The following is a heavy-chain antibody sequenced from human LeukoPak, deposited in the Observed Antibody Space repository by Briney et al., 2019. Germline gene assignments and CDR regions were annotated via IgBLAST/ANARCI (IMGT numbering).Heavy chain of an antibody. CDR2: IWYDGSNK. CDR1: GFIFSRYG. CDR3: AKEPPGVGEVIPFDI. Sequence: PGGSLRLSCAASGFIFSRYGMHWVRQAPGKGLGWVAGIWYDGSNKYYADSVKGRFTISRDNSKNTLYLQMNSLRAEDTAVYYCAKEPPGVGEVIPFDIWGQGTMVTVSS. J-gene: IGHJ3*02. D-gene: IGHD3-16*01. V-gene: IGHV3-33*06.